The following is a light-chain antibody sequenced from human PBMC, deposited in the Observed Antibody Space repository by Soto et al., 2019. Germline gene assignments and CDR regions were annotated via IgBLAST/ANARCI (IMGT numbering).Light chain of an antibody. CDR2: NVN. CDR1: ISNVGGYNY. CDR3: CSYGGTVV. Sequence: QSALTQPRSVSGSPGQSVTISCTGSISNVGGYNYVSWYQQHPDEAPQLIIYNVNKRPSGVPDRFSGSKSGNTASLTISGLQAEDEADYYCCSYGGTVVLGGGTKLTVL. V-gene: IGLV2-11*01. J-gene: IGLJ2*01.